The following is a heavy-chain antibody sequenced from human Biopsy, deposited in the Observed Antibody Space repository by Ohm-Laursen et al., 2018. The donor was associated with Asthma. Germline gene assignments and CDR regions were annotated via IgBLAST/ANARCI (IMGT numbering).Heavy chain of an antibody. Sequence: SLRLSCTAPGFSFNSYGMHWVRQAPGKGLAWVSTLSHDNNYKGYTDSVKGRFSISRDFSKSSVYLQMNSLRLDDTAVYYCARDTRPNWFDPWGRGTLVTVSS. CDR3: ARDTRPNWFDP. CDR1: GFSFNSYG. J-gene: IGHJ5*02. CDR2: LSHDNNYK. D-gene: IGHD3-3*01. V-gene: IGHV3-30*13.